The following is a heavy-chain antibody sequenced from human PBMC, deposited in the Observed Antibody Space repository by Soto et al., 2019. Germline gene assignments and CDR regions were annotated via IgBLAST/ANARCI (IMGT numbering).Heavy chain of an antibody. D-gene: IGHD6-13*01. CDR1: GYTFTSYA. Sequence: QVQLVQSGAEVKKPGASVKVSCKASGYTFTSYAMHWVRQAPGQRLEWMGWINAGNGNTKYSQKFQGRVTITRDTSASTAYMELSSLRSEDTAVYYCARGDSRSWDSLDYWGQGTLVTVSS. CDR2: INAGNGNT. CDR3: ARGDSRSWDSLDY. V-gene: IGHV1-3*01. J-gene: IGHJ4*02.